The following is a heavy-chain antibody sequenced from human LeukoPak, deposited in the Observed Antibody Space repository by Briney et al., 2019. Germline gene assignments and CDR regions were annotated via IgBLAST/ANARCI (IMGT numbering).Heavy chain of an antibody. CDR2: IIPILDVT. CDR3: ASPRRNLGPNYYYYYGMDV. D-gene: IGHD1-14*01. CDR1: GGTFTNYA. Sequence: ASVKVSCKASGGTFTNYAINWVRQAPGQGLEWMGRIIPILDVTNYAQKFQGRVTITADQSTSTAYMELSSLRSEDTAVYYCASPRRNLGPNYYYYYGMDVWGQGTTVTVSS. J-gene: IGHJ6*02. V-gene: IGHV1-69*04.